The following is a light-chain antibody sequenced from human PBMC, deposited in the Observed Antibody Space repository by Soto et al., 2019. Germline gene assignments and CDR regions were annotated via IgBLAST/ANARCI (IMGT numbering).Light chain of an antibody. V-gene: IGLV2-23*02. Sequence: QSALTQPASVSGSPGQSITISCTGTSSDVGSYNPVSWYQQRPGKAPKLIIYEVSKRPAGISNRFSGCKSDNTASLTISGLQAEDEADYYCCSHAGSTTVFGTGTQLTVL. CDR2: EVS. CDR3: CSHAGSTTV. J-gene: IGLJ1*01. CDR1: SSDVGSYNP.